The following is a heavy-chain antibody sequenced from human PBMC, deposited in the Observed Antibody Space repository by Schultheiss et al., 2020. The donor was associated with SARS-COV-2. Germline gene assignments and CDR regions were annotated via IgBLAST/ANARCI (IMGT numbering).Heavy chain of an antibody. D-gene: IGHD5-24*01. J-gene: IGHJ4*02. CDR3: ARIRGGDGYNYEADY. CDR1: GFSLSTSGMR. CDR2: IDWDDDK. V-gene: IGHV2-70*04. Sequence: SGPTLVKPTQTLTLTCSFSGFSLSTSGMRVNWIRQTPGKALEWLARIDWDDDKFYNTSLKTRLTISKDTSKNQVVLTMTNMDPVDTATYYCARIRGGDGYNYEADYWGQGTLVTVSS.